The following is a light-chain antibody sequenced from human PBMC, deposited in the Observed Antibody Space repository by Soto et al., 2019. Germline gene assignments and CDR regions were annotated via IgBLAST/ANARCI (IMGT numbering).Light chain of an antibody. CDR1: QSISSY. J-gene: IGKJ5*01. CDR2: AAS. CDR3: QQSYSTPIT. Sequence: DIQMTQSPSSLSASVGHRVTITCQASQSISSYLNWYQQKPGKAPKLLIYAASSLQSGVPSRFIGSGSGTNFTLTVSSLKTEDFATYYCQQSYSTPITFGQGTRLEIK. V-gene: IGKV1-39*01.